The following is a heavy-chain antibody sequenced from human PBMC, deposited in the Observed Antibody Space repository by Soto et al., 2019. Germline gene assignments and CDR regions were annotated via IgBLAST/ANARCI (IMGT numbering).Heavy chain of an antibody. Sequence: GGSLRLSCAASGFTFSSYWMSWVRQAPGKGLEWVANIKQDGSEKNYVDSVKGRFTISRDNAKNSLYLQMNSLRDEDTAVYYCARVVYGDYENYFDYWGQGTLVTVSS. CDR3: ARVVYGDYENYFDY. CDR1: GFTFSSYW. J-gene: IGHJ4*02. D-gene: IGHD4-17*01. CDR2: IKQDGSEK. V-gene: IGHV3-7*01.